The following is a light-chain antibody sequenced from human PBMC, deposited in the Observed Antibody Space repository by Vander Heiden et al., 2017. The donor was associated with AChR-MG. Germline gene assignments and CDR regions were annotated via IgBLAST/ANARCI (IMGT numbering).Light chain of an antibody. V-gene: IGLV2-14*01. J-gene: IGLJ2*01. CDR1: SSDVGGYNY. Sequence: QSALTQPASVSGSPGQSTTISCTGTSSDVGGYNYVSWYQQHPGKAPKLMIYDVSKRPAGVSNRFSGSKSGNTASLTISGLQAEDEADYYCSSDTSSSSVVFGGGTKLTVL. CDR3: SSDTSSSSVV. CDR2: DVS.